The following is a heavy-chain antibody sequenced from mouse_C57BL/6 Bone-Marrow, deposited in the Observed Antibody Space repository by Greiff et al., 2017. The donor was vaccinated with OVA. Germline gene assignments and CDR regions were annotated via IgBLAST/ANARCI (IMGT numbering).Heavy chain of an antibody. CDR2: IDPADGDT. V-gene: IGHV14-1*01. Sequence: EVQLQQSGAELVRPGASVKLSCTASGFNIKDYYMHWVKQRPEQGLAWIGRIDPADGDTEYDPKFQGKATMTADTSSNTAYLQLSSLTSEDTAVNYGTTTLHQRYWDFDVWGKGTTVTVSS. CDR1: GFNIKDYY. CDR3: TTTLHQRYWDFDV. J-gene: IGHJ1*03.